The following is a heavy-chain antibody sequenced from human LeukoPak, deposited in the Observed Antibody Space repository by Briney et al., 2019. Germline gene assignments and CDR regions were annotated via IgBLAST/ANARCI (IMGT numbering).Heavy chain of an antibody. V-gene: IGHV3-9*01. CDR2: ISWNSGSI. Sequence: PGGSLRLSCAASGFTFDDYAMHWVRQAPGKGLEWVSGISWNSGSIGYADSVKGRFTNSRDNAKNSLYLQMNSLRAEDTALYYCAKEFYYSEGAFDIWGQGTMVTVSS. CDR3: AKEFYYSEGAFDI. CDR1: GFTFDDYA. D-gene: IGHD2-21*01. J-gene: IGHJ3*02.